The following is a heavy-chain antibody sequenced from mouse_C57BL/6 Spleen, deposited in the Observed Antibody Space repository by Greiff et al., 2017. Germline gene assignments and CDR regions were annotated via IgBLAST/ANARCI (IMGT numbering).Heavy chain of an antibody. CDR1: GYTFTDYE. CDR3: TRRESTYYFDY. CDR2: IDPETGGT. J-gene: IGHJ2*01. V-gene: IGHV1-15*01. Sequence: QVQLKQSGAELVRPGASVTLSCKASGYTFTDYEMHWVKQTPVHGLEWIGAIDPETGGTAYNQKFKGKAILTADKSSSTAYMELRSLTSEDSAVYYCTRRESTYYFDYWGQGTTLTVSS.